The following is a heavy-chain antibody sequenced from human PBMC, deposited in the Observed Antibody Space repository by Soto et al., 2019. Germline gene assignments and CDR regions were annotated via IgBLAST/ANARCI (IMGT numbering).Heavy chain of an antibody. D-gene: IGHD6-19*01. CDR2: IYPGDSKT. J-gene: IGHJ6*02. CDR3: ARSRRGAYSSGWYSPSGYYNYGIDV. V-gene: IGHV5-51*01. CDR1: GFSFTTYW. Sequence: GESLKISGKGSGFSFTTYWIAWVRQMPGKGLEWMGIIYPGDSKTTYSPSFQGQVTISADKSISTAYLQWSSLKASDTAMYYCARSRRGAYSSGWYSPSGYYNYGIDVWGQGTKVTVSS.